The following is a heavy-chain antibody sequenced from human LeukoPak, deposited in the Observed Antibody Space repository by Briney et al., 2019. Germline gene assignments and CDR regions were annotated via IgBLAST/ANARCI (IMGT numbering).Heavy chain of an antibody. Sequence: SETLSLTCTVSGYSISSGYYWGWIRQPPGKGLEWIGSIYHSGSTYYNPSLKSRVTISVDTSKNQFSLKLSSVTAADTAVYYCARDSSSWYDAFDIWGQGTMVTVSS. J-gene: IGHJ3*02. CDR3: ARDSSSWYDAFDI. CDR1: GYSISSGYY. D-gene: IGHD6-13*01. V-gene: IGHV4-38-2*02. CDR2: IYHSGST.